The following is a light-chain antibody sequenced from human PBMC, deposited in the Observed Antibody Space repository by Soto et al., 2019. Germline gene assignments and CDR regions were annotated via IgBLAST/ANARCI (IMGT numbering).Light chain of an antibody. Sequence: QSVLTQPPSASGTPGQRVTISCSGSSSNIGTNTVIWYQQLPGAAPKLLIYSDNQRPSGVPDRFSGSKSGTSASLAISGLQSEDEADYFCAAWDVSLVVXGGGTKVTVL. CDR3: AAWDVSLVV. CDR2: SDN. CDR1: SSNIGTNT. J-gene: IGLJ2*01. V-gene: IGLV1-44*01.